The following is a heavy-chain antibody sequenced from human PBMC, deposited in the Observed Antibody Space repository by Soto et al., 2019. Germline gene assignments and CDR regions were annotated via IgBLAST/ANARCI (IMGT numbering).Heavy chain of an antibody. CDR3: ARDRYYDFWSGSTYYYYGMDV. Sequence: GASVKVSCKASGYTFTSYGISWVRQAPGQGLEWMGWISAYNGNTNYAQKLQGRVTMTTDTSTSTAYMELRSLRSDDTAVYYCARDRYYDFWSGSTYYYYGMDVWGQGTTVTVSS. V-gene: IGHV1-18*04. CDR1: GYTFTSYG. D-gene: IGHD3-3*01. CDR2: ISAYNGNT. J-gene: IGHJ6*02.